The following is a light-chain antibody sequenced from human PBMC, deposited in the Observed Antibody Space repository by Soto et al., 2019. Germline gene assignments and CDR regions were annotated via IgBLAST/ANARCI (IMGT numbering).Light chain of an antibody. CDR1: SSDVGGYNY. CDR2: EVS. CDR3: SSYAGSNLYV. Sequence: QSALTQPASVSGSPGQSITISCTGTSSDVGGYNYVSWYQQHPGKAPKLFIYEVSKRPSGVPDRFSGSKSGNTASLTVSGLRTEDEADYYCSSYAGSNLYVFGTGTKLTVL. J-gene: IGLJ1*01. V-gene: IGLV2-8*01.